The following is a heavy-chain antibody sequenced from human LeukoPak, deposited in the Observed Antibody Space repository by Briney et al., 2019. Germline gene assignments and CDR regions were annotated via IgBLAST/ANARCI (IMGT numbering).Heavy chain of an antibody. J-gene: IGHJ4*02. D-gene: IGHD6-13*01. CDR1: GGSISSGDYY. V-gene: IGHV4-30-4*08. Sequence: SQTLSLTCTVSGGSISSGDYYWSWIRQPPGKGLEWIGYIYYSGSTYYNPSLKSRVTISVDTSKNQFSLKLSSVTAADTAVYYCARATGQGSSWYDYWGQGTLVTVSS. CDR2: IYYSGST. CDR3: ARATGQGSSWYDY.